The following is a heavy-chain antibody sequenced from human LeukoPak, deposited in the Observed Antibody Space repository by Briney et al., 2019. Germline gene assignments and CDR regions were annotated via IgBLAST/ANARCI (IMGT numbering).Heavy chain of an antibody. D-gene: IGHD3-3*01. V-gene: IGHV3-48*01. CDR2: ISSSSSTI. CDR1: GFTFSSYS. CDR3: ARDWDYDELSSDAFDI. J-gene: IGHJ3*02. Sequence: PGGSLRLSCAASGFTFSSYSMNWVRQAPGKGLEWVSYISSSSSTIYYADSVKGRFTISRDNAKNSLYLQMNSLRAEDTAVYYCARDWDYDELSSDAFDIWGQGTMVTVSS.